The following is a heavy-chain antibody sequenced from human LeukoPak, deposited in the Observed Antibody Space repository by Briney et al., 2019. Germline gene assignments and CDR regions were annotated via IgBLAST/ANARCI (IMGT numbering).Heavy chain of an antibody. CDR2: IDPSDSYT. CDR1: GYSFTSYW. D-gene: IGHD6-6*01. Sequence: GESLKISCKGSGYSFTSYWISWVRQMPGKGLEWMGRIDPSDSYTNYSPSFQGHVTISADKSISTAYLQWSSLKASDTAMYYCAIPKYGTDYYFDYWGQGTLVTVSS. CDR3: AIPKYGTDYYFDY. J-gene: IGHJ4*02. V-gene: IGHV5-10-1*01.